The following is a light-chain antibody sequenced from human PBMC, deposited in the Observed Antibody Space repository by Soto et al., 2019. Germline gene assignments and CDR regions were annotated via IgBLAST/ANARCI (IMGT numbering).Light chain of an antibody. J-gene: IGKJ4*01. CDR3: QQRSNWPPLT. Sequence: EIVLTQSPATLSLSPGERATLSCRASQSVSSYLAWYQQKPGQAPRLLIYDASNRATGIPARLSGSGSGTGFTLTTSSLQPEDFAVYYCQQRSNWPPLTFGGGTKVEI. CDR2: DAS. CDR1: QSVSSY. V-gene: IGKV3-11*01.